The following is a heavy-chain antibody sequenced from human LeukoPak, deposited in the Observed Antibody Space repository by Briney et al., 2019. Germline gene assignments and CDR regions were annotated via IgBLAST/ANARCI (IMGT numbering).Heavy chain of an antibody. CDR3: ARTTRIAAAGYVY. D-gene: IGHD6-13*01. CDR1: GGTLSSYA. CDR2: IIPIFGTA. V-gene: IGHV1-69*01. Sequence: SVKVSCKASGGTLSSYASSWVRQAPGQGLEWMGVIIPIFGTANYAQKFQGRVTITADESTSTAYMELSSLRSEDTAVYYCARTTRIAAAGYVYWGQGTLVTVSS. J-gene: IGHJ4*02.